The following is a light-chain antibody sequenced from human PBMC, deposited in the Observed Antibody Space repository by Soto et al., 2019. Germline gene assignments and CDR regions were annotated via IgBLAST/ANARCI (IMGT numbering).Light chain of an antibody. CDR3: QQRANWPPLT. CDR2: DAS. Sequence: EIFLTQSPATLSLSPGQRAVLSCRASQTVYSYLAWYQHKPGQAPRLLIYDASKRATDIPPRFSGSGYGTDFTLNISSLEPDDFAVYYCQQRANWPPLTFGGGTKVEI. J-gene: IGKJ4*01. CDR1: QTVYSY. V-gene: IGKV3-11*01.